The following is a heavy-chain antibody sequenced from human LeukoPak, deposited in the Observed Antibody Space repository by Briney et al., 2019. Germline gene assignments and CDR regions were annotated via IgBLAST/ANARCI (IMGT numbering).Heavy chain of an antibody. CDR2: INPNSGGT. CDR1: GYTFSDYY. J-gene: IGHJ4*02. CDR3: ARATIADSSTYYIDY. D-gene: IGHD3-22*01. Sequence: ASVKVSCKASGYTFSDYYMHWARQAPGQGLEWMGWINPNSGGTNYAQKFQGRVTMTRDMSISTAYMEVSRLTSDDTAVYYCARATIADSSTYYIDYWGLGTLDTVSS. V-gene: IGHV1-2*02.